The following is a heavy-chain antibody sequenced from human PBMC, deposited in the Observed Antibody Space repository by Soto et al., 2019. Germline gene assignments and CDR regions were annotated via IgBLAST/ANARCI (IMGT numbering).Heavy chain of an antibody. D-gene: IGHD3-22*01. J-gene: IGHJ3*02. CDR2: IYSGGST. CDR3: ASRRSITMIVVVPFDI. CDR1: GFTVSSND. Sequence: GGSLRLSCAASGFTVSSNDMSWVRQAPGKGLEWVSVIYSGGSTYYADSVKGRFTISRDNSKNTLYLQMNSLRAEDTAVYYCASRRSITMIVVVPFDIWGQGTMVTVSS. V-gene: IGHV3-66*01.